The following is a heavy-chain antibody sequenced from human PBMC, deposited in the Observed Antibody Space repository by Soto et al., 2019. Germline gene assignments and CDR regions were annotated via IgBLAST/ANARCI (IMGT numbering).Heavy chain of an antibody. CDR1: GYTFTGYY. J-gene: IGHJ4*02. V-gene: IGHV1-2*04. CDR3: ARGGPLSPYYFDY. CDR2: INPNSGGT. Sequence: ASVKVSCKASGYTFTGYYMHWVRQAPGQGLEWMGWINPNSGGTNYAQKFQGWVTMTRDTSISTAYMELSRPRSDDTAVYYCARGGPLSPYYFDYWGQGTLVTVSS.